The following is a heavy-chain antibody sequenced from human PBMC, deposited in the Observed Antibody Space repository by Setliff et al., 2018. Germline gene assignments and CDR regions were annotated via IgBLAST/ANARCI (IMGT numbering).Heavy chain of an antibody. CDR1: GYSFISYD. Sequence: ASVKVSCKASGYSFISYDINWVRQAPGQGLEWMGWMNPERDNTGYAQKFQGRVAMTGHASINTAYMELTSLTSEDTAVYYCVRNPLGPEASTPGGYWGQGTLVTVSS. CDR2: MNPERDNT. D-gene: IGHD3-16*01. J-gene: IGHJ4*02. CDR3: VRNPLGPEASTPGGY. V-gene: IGHV1-8*01.